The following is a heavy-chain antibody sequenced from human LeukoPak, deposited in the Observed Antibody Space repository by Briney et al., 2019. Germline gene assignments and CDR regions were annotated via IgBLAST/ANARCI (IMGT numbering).Heavy chain of an antibody. D-gene: IGHD3-22*01. Sequence: SETLSLTCTVSGGSISSYYWSWIRQPPGKGLEWIAYIYYSGSTNYNPSLKSRVTMSVDTSKNQFSLNLSSVTAADTAVYYCARLDYYDSSGYFYGVFDIWGQGTMVTVSS. CDR3: ARLDYYDSSGYFYGVFDI. CDR1: GGSISSYY. CDR2: IYYSGST. V-gene: IGHV4-59*01. J-gene: IGHJ3*02.